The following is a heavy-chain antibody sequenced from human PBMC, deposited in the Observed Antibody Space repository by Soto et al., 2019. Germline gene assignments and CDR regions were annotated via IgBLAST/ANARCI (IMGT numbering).Heavy chain of an antibody. CDR3: EREKFLYGSESYVLIDY. J-gene: IGHJ4*02. Sequence: GSLRLSCAASGFTFSGYYMSWIRQAPGKGLEWVSYISSSSSSTNYAGSVKGRFTISRDNAKNSLYLQMDSLRAEDTAVYYCEREKFLYGSESYVLIDYWCQGILVTVS. CDR2: ISSSSSST. V-gene: IGHV3-11*05. CDR1: GFTFSGYY. D-gene: IGHD3-10*01.